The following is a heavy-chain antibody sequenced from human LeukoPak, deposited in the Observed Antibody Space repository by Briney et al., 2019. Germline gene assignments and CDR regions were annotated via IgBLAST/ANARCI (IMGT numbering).Heavy chain of an antibody. Sequence: SGPTLVNPTQTLTLTCSLSGVSLSTSGVGVGWIRQPPGKALEWLALIYWDDDSRYSPSLKSRLTIAKDTSRNQVVLTLTNMDSVDTATYYCAHSQVFSYGSFHDAYDIWGLGMLVTVSS. D-gene: IGHD5-18*01. CDR3: AHSQVFSYGSFHDAYDI. CDR1: GVSLSTSGVG. V-gene: IGHV2-5*02. J-gene: IGHJ3*02. CDR2: IYWDDDS.